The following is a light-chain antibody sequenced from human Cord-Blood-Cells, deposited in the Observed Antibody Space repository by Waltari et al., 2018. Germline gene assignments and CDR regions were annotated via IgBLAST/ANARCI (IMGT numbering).Light chain of an antibody. V-gene: IGLV2-23*01. CDR3: CSYAGSSTV. J-gene: IGLJ3*02. CDR2: EGR. Sequence: QSALTQPAAVSASPGPSITLPCTGTSRDVGTYNLVSWYQQHPGKAPKRMIYEGRKRPSGVSNRFSGSKSGNTASLTISGLQAEDEADYYCCSYAGSSTVFGGGTKLTVL. CDR1: SRDVGTYNL.